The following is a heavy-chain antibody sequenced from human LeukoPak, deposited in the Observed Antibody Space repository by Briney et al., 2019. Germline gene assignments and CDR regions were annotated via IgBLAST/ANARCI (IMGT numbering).Heavy chain of an antibody. V-gene: IGHV3-30*04. CDR2: ISYDGSNK. CDR3: ARDPQWLVMMFDP. Sequence: PGRSLRLSCAASGFTFSSYAMHWVRQAPGKGLEWVAVISYDGSNKYYANSVKGRFTISRDNSKNTLYLQMSSLRAEDTAVYYCARDPQWLVMMFDPWGQGTLVTVSS. J-gene: IGHJ5*02. CDR1: GFTFSSYA. D-gene: IGHD6-19*01.